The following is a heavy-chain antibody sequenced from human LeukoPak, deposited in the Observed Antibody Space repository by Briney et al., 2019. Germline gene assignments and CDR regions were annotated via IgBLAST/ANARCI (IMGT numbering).Heavy chain of an antibody. CDR3: ARDPTTTRWFPTGWFDP. V-gene: IGHV3-21*01. CDR2: ISSSSSYI. J-gene: IGHJ5*02. Sequence: GGSLRLSCAASGFTFSSYSMTWVRQAPGKGLEWVSSISSSSSYIYYADSVKGRFTISRDNAKNSLYLQMNSLRAEDTAVYYCARDPTTTRWFPTGWFDPWGQGTLVTVSS. D-gene: IGHD2-15*01. CDR1: GFTFSSYS.